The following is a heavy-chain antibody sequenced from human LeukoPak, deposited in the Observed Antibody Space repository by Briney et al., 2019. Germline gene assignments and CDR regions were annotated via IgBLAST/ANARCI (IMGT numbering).Heavy chain of an antibody. V-gene: IGHV4-59*08. CDR1: GGSISSYY. CDR2: IYYSGST. J-gene: IGHJ4*02. D-gene: IGHD3-10*01. CDR3: ARGMVRGVITVDY. Sequence: SETLSLTCTVSGGSISSYYWSWLRQPPGKGLEWIGYIYYSGSTNYHPSLKSRVTISVDTSKNQFSLKLSSVTAADTAVYYCARGMVRGVITVDYWGQGTLVSVSS.